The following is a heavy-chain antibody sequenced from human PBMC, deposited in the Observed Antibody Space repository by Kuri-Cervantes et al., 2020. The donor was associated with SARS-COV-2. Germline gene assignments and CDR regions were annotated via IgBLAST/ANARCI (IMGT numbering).Heavy chain of an antibody. CDR1: GFTFSSYA. D-gene: IGHD3-3*01. J-gene: IGHJ5*02. Sequence: GSLRLSCAASGFTFSSYAMSWVRQAPGKGLEWIGSIYHSGSTYYNPSLKSRVTISVDTSKNQFSLKLSSVTAADTAVYYCARAKMGFLEWDNWFDPWGQGTLVTVSS. CDR3: ARAKMGFLEWDNWFDP. CDR2: IYHSGST. V-gene: IGHV4-38-2*01.